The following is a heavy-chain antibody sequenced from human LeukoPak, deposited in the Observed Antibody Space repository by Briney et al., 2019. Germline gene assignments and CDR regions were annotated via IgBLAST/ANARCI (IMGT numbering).Heavy chain of an antibody. CDR2: INHSGST. Sequence: PSETLSLTCAVYGGSFSGYYWSWIRQPPGKGLEWIGEINHSGSTNYNPSLKSRVTISVDTSKNQFSLKLSSVTAADTAVYYCARVSPTRYYYYGMDVWGQGTTVTVSS. CDR1: GGSFSGYY. CDR3: ARVSPTRYYYYGMDV. J-gene: IGHJ6*02. V-gene: IGHV4-34*01.